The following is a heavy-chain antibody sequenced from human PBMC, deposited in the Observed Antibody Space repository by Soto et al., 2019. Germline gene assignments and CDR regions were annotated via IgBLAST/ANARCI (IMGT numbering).Heavy chain of an antibody. CDR2: ISSNGGTT. J-gene: IGHJ4*02. Sequence: EVQLAESGGGMVQPGGSLRLSCVASGFTFSSYDMHWVRQAPGKGLEYVSSISSNGGTTYYGNSVKGRFTISRDNSKNTLYLQMGSLSAEDMAVYYCVRRVSGNYDYWGQGPLVTVSS. CDR3: VRRVSGNYDY. D-gene: IGHD1-7*01. CDR1: GFTFSSYD. V-gene: IGHV3-64*01.